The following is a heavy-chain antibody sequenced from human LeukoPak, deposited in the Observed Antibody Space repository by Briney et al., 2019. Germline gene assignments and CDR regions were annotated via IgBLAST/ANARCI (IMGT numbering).Heavy chain of an antibody. CDR3: ARGFGPRYYYGSGTDY. J-gene: IGHJ4*02. D-gene: IGHD3-10*01. V-gene: IGHV4-34*01. CDR2: INHSGST. Sequence: SETLSLTCAVYGGSFSGYYWSWIRQPPGKGLEWIGEINHSGSTNYNPSLKSRVTISVDTSKNQFSLKLGSVTAADTAVYYCARGFGPRYYYGSGTDYWGQGTLVTVSS. CDR1: GGSFSGYY.